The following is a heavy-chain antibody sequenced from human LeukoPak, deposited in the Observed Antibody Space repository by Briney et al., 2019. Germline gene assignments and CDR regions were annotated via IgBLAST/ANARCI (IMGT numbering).Heavy chain of an antibody. J-gene: IGHJ3*02. CDR1: GGSIRSSYYY. V-gene: IGHV4-39*07. CDR2: IYDSGST. CDR3: AQWGVVITAFDI. D-gene: IGHD3-3*01. Sequence: SETLSLTCTVSGGSIRSSYYYWGWIRQPPGKGLEWIGSIYDSGSTYYNPSLKSRVTISVDTSKNQFSLKLSSVTAADTAVYYCAQWGVVITAFDIWGQGTMVTVSS.